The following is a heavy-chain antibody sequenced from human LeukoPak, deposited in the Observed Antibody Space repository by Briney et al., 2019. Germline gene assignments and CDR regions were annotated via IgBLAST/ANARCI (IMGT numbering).Heavy chain of an antibody. D-gene: IGHD1-26*01. CDR1: GFTVSSNY. Sequence: PGGSLRLSCAASGFTVSSNYMSWVRQAPGKGLEWVANIKQDGSEKYYVDSVKGRFTISRDNAKNSLYLQMNSLRAEDTAVYYCARDLGSRFDYWGQGTLVTVSS. CDR2: IKQDGSEK. V-gene: IGHV3-7*01. J-gene: IGHJ4*02. CDR3: ARDLGSRFDY.